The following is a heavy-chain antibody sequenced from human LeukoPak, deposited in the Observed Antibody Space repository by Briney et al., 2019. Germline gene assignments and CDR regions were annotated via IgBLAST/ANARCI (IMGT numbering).Heavy chain of an antibody. J-gene: IGHJ5*02. Sequence: PSETLSLTCTVSGGSMSSYYWSWIWQPPGKGLEWIGYIYYSGITNYNPSLKSRVTISIDTSENQFSLNLRSVTAADTAVYFCARSVRLLSLATADNWFDPWGQGTLVTVSS. CDR1: GGSMSSYY. D-gene: IGHD2-21*02. V-gene: IGHV4-59*01. CDR2: IYYSGIT. CDR3: ARSVRLLSLATADNWFDP.